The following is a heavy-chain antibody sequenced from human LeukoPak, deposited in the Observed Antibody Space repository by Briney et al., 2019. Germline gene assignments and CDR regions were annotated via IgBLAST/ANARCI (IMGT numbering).Heavy chain of an antibody. Sequence: ASVKVSCKASGYTFTSDGISWVRQAPGQGLEWMGWISVYNGNTNYAQKLQGRVTMTTDTSTSTAYMELRSLRSDDTAVYYCVRTPPNWGADYWGQGTLVTVSS. CDR3: VRTPPNWGADY. D-gene: IGHD3-16*01. V-gene: IGHV1-18*01. J-gene: IGHJ4*02. CDR1: GYTFTSDG. CDR2: ISVYNGNT.